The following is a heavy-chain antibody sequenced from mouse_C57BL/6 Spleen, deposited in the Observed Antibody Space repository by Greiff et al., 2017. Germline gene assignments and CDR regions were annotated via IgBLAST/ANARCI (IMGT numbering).Heavy chain of an antibody. D-gene: IGHD2-4*01. Sequence: VQGVESGPELVKPGASVKISCKASGYSFTSYYIHWVKQRPGQGLEWIGWIYPGSGNTKYNEKFKGKATLTADTSSSTAYMQLSSLTSEDSAVYYCARTIYYDYDWYFDVWGTGTTVTVSS. J-gene: IGHJ1*03. CDR2: IYPGSGNT. V-gene: IGHV1-66*01. CDR3: ARTIYYDYDWYFDV. CDR1: GYSFTSYY.